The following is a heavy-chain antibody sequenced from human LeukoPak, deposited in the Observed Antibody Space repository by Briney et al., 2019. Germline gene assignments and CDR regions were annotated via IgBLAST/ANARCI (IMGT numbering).Heavy chain of an antibody. CDR1: GGSISSSNW. J-gene: IGHJ5*02. Sequence: ASETLSLTCAVSGGSISSSNWWSWVRQPPGKGLEWIGEIYHSGSTNYNPSLKSRVTISVDKSKNQFSLKLSAVTAADTAVYYCARARKYNGNPNWVDLWGQGVLVTVSS. V-gene: IGHV4-4*02. CDR3: ARARKYNGNPNWVDL. D-gene: IGHD4-23*01. CDR2: IYHSGST.